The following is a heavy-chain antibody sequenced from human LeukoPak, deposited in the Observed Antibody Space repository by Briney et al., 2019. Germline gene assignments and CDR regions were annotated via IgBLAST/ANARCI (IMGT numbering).Heavy chain of an antibody. D-gene: IGHD3-22*01. Sequence: SETLSLTCTVSGGSISSGGYYWSWIRQHPGKGLEWIGYIYYSGSTNYNPSLKSRVTISVDTSKNQFSLKLSSVTAADTAVYYCQISHYDSSGYYPYYFDYWGQGTLVTVSS. J-gene: IGHJ4*02. CDR1: GGSISSGGYY. CDR2: IYYSGST. V-gene: IGHV4-31*09. CDR3: QISHYDSSGYYPYYFDY.